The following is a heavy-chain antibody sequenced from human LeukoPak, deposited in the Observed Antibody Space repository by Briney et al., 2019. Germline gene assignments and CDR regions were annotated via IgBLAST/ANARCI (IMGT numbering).Heavy chain of an antibody. CDR2: IYTSGST. CDR1: GYSITTYY. D-gene: IGHD3-10*01. V-gene: IGHV4-4*07. Sequence: SETLSLTCTVSGYSITTYYWSWIRQPAGKGLEWIGRIYTSGSTNYNPSLKSRVTMSVDTSKNQFSLKLSSVTAADTAVYYCARDSGSYNFDYWGQGTLVTVSS. CDR3: ARDSGSYNFDY. J-gene: IGHJ4*02.